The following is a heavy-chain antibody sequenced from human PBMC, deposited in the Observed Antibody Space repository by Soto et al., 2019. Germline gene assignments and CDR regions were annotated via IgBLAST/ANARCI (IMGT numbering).Heavy chain of an antibody. CDR2: INSDGSST. Sequence: PGGSLRLSCAASGFTFSSYWMHWVRQAPGKGLVWVSRINSDGSSTSYADSVKGRFTISRDNAKNTLYLQMNSLRAEDTAVYYCARGYMYYYDSSGYLRDYWGQGPLVTVS. V-gene: IGHV3-74*01. CDR1: GFTFSSYW. D-gene: IGHD3-22*01. CDR3: ARGYMYYYDSSGYLRDY. J-gene: IGHJ4*02.